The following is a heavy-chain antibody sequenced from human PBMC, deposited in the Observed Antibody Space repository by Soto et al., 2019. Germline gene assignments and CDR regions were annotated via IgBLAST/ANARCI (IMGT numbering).Heavy chain of an antibody. Sequence: GESLKISCKGSGYSFTSYWIGWVRQMPGKGLEWMGIIYPGDSDTRYSPSFQGQVTISADKSINTAYLQWSSLKASDTAMYYCARHGPGQTIVEPTGDALDIWGQGTMVTVSS. CDR2: IYPGDSDT. V-gene: IGHV5-51*01. J-gene: IGHJ3*02. CDR3: ARHGPGQTIVEPTGDALDI. CDR1: GYSFTSYW. D-gene: IGHD1-26*01.